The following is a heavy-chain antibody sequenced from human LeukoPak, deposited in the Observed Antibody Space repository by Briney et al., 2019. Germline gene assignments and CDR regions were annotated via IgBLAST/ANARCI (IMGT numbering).Heavy chain of an antibody. CDR1: GFTFSSYA. D-gene: IGHD2-15*01. CDR3: AKDRGGSSQLGDAFDV. Sequence: GGSLRLSCAASGFTFSSYAMAWVRQGPGKGLEWVSAITGSGGTTYYADSVKGRFTISRDNAKNSLYLQMNSLRAEDTALYYCAKDRGGSSQLGDAFDVWGQGTMVSVSS. J-gene: IGHJ3*01. CDR2: ITGSGGTT. V-gene: IGHV3-23*01.